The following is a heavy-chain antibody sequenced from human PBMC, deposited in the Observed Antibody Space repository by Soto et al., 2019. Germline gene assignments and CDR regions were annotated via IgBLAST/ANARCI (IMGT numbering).Heavy chain of an antibody. J-gene: IGHJ4*02. D-gene: IGHD6-13*01. CDR1: GFTFSTAW. V-gene: IGHV3-15*01. Sequence: PGGSLRLSCAASGFTFSTAWMTWVRQAPGKGLEWVGRIKSKIDSGTTDYAAPVKGRFTISRDDSKSTLYLQMNSLKTEDTAVYFCTTQFPAPGPSLKDYWCQGTLVTVSS. CDR3: TTQFPAPGPSLKDY. CDR2: IKSKIDSGTT.